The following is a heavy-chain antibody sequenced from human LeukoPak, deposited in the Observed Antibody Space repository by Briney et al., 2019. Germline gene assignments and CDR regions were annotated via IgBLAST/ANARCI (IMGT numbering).Heavy chain of an antibody. Sequence: SVKVSCKASGGTFSSYAISWVRQAPGQGLEWMGGIIPIFGTASYAQKFQGRVTITADESTSTAYMELSSLRSEDTAVYYCASSGEPRVYYYYYGMDVWGQGTTVTVSS. V-gene: IGHV1-69*13. CDR1: GGTFSSYA. CDR2: IIPIFGTA. J-gene: IGHJ6*02. CDR3: ASSGEPRVYYYYYGMDV. D-gene: IGHD2-21*01.